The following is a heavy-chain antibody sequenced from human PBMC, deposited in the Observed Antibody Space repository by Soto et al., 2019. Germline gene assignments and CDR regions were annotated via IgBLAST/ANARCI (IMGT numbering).Heavy chain of an antibody. CDR1: GFPLSDYV. D-gene: IGHD6-6*01. V-gene: IGHV3-23*01. CDR3: AKEVIGARRGPDN. J-gene: IGHJ4*02. CDR2: ISGSFGHT. Sequence: GGSLRLSCAASGFPLSDYVVTWVRQAPGKGLEWVSGISGSFGHTYYADSVKGRFTISRDGSKNTVYLQMNSLRAEDTAVYFCAKEVIGARRGPDNWGQGTLVTVSS.